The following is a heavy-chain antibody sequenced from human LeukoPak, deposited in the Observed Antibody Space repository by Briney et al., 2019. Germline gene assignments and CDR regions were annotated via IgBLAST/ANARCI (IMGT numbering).Heavy chain of an antibody. CDR1: GFTFSDSY. Sequence: PGGSLRLSCAASGFTFSDSYMSWIRQAPGKGLEWLSYISGSGTDIYHVDSVRGRFTISRDNAKNSLYLQMNSLRAEDTAVYYGAGEDDQVTPGGRDVWGQGTTVTVAS. CDR2: ISGSGTDI. D-gene: IGHD2-21*02. CDR3: AGEDDQVTPGGRDV. V-gene: IGHV3-11*01. J-gene: IGHJ6*02.